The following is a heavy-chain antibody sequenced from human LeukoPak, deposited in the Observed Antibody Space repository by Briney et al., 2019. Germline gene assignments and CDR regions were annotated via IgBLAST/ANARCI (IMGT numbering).Heavy chain of an antibody. V-gene: IGHV3-30*18. D-gene: IGHD1-26*01. Sequence: PGRSLRLSCAASRFTFSSYGMHWVRQAPGKGLEWVAVISYDGSNKYYADSVKGRFTISRDNSKNTLYLQMNSLRAEDTAVYYCAKVGGQYGLIDYWGQGTLVTVSS. CDR3: AKVGGQYGLIDY. CDR2: ISYDGSNK. J-gene: IGHJ4*02. CDR1: RFTFSSYG.